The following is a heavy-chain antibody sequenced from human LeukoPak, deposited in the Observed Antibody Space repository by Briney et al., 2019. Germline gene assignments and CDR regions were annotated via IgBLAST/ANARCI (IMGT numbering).Heavy chain of an antibody. CDR2: IKQDGSEK. CDR3: ARGSKGWLRPQDAFDI. D-gene: IGHD5-12*01. Sequence: GGSLRLSCAASGFTFSSYWMSWVRQAPGKGLEWVANIKQDGSEKYYVDSVKGRFTISRDNAKNSLYLQMNSLRAEDTAVYYCARGSKGWLRPQDAFDIWGQGTMVTVSS. V-gene: IGHV3-7*01. J-gene: IGHJ3*02. CDR1: GFTFSSYW.